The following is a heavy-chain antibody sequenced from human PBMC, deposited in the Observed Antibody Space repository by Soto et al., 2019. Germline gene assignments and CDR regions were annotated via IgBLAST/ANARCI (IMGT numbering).Heavy chain of an antibody. D-gene: IGHD3-3*01. CDR2: IRSKANSYAT. CDR1: GFTFSGSA. V-gene: IGHV3-73*01. J-gene: IGHJ6*02. Sequence: PGGSLRLSCAASGFTFSGSAMHWVRQASGKGLEWVGRIRSKANSYATAYAASVKGRFTISRDDSKNTAYLQMNSLKTEDTAVYYCTSTYYDFWSGLFHYYYGMDVWGQGTTVTVSS. CDR3: TSTYYDFWSGLFHYYYGMDV.